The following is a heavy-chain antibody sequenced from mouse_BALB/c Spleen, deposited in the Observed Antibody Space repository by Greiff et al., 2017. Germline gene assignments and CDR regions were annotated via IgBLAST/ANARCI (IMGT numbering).Heavy chain of an antibody. CDR2: ISSGSSTI. V-gene: IGHV5-17*02. CDR3: ARSPTGYYAMDY. CDR1: GFTFSSFG. D-gene: IGHD4-1*01. J-gene: IGHJ4*01. Sequence: EVMLVESGGGLVQPGGSRKLSCAASGFTFSSFGMHWVRQAPEKGLEWVAYISSGSSTIYYADTVKGRFTISRDNPKNTLFLQMTSLRSEDTAMYYCARSPTGYYAMDYWGQGTSVTVSS.